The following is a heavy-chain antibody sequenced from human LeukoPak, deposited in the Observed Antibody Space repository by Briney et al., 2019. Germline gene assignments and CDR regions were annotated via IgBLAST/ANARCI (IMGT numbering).Heavy chain of an antibody. D-gene: IGHD3-22*01. Sequence: GGSLRLPCAASGFTFSNYAMSWVRQAPGKGLEWVSGISGSGGGTYYADSVRGRFTISRDNSKNTLYLQLNSLRAEDTAVYYCAKEAYYHDTSGYYSPYFDYWGQGTLVTVSS. CDR3: AKEAYYHDTSGYYSPYFDY. V-gene: IGHV3-23*01. CDR1: GFTFSNYA. CDR2: ISGSGGGT. J-gene: IGHJ4*02.